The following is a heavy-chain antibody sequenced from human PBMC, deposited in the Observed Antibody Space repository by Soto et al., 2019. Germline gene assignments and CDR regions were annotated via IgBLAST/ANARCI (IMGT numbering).Heavy chain of an antibody. CDR1: GGTFSSYA. CDR3: ASRNAGYCSGGSCYLGDY. CDR2: IIPIFGTA. V-gene: IGHV1-69*01. J-gene: IGHJ4*02. Sequence: QVQLVQSGAEVKKPGSSVKVSCKASGGTFSSYAISWVRQAPGQGLEWMGGIIPIFGTANYAQKFQGRVTITADESTSTAYMELSNLRSEDTAVYYCASRNAGYCSGGSCYLGDYWGQGTLVTVSS. D-gene: IGHD2-15*01.